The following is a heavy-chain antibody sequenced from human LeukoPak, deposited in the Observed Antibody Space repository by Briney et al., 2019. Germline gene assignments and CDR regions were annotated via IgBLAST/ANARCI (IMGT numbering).Heavy chain of an antibody. Sequence: SETLSLTCAVYGGSFSGYYWSWIRQPPGKGLEWIGEINHSGSTNYNPSLKSRVTISVDTSKNQFSLKLSSVTAADTAVYYCARANVGYVYVWGSYCLDYWGQGTLVTVSS. J-gene: IGHJ4*02. CDR1: GGSFSGYY. D-gene: IGHD3-16*01. V-gene: IGHV4-34*01. CDR2: INHSGST. CDR3: ARANVGYVYVWGSYCLDY.